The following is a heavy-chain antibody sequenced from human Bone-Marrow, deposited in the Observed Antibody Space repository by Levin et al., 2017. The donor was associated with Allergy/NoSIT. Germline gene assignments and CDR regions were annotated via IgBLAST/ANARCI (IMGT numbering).Heavy chain of an antibody. CDR3: ARGEHCSSPTCPALHYYGMDV. V-gene: IGHV1-69*06. D-gene: IGHD2-2*01. CDR1: GDTFSSYA. CDR2: IVLGTP. Sequence: VASVKVSCKASGDTFSSYAFSWVRQAPGQGLQWMGGIVLGTPNYAQNFQGRVTISADKSTSTVYMEMSSLRTEDTALYFCARGEHCSSPTCPALHYYGMDVWGQGTTVTVSS. J-gene: IGHJ6*02.